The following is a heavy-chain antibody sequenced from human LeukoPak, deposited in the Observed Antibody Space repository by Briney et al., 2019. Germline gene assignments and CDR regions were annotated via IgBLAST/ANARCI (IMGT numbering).Heavy chain of an antibody. CDR2: IDQSGGRN. J-gene: IGHJ3*02. CDR1: GFTFSRFW. D-gene: IGHD3-16*01. Sequence: GGSLRLSCAASGFTFSRFWMNWVLQAPGRGLEWVANIDQSGGRNNYVDSVKGRFTISRDNAKNSLFLEMSSLRADDTAVYFCARDVEGGTFDIWGEGTTVTVSS. V-gene: IGHV3-7*05. CDR3: ARDVEGGTFDI.